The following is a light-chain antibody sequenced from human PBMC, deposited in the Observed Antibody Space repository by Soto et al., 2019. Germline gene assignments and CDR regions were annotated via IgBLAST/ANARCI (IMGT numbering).Light chain of an antibody. CDR3: QQRSNWPGT. CDR2: DAS. Sequence: DIVLTQSPATLSLSPGDRATLSCRASQLVSSYLAWYQHKPGQAPRLLIYDASNRATGIPARFSGSGSGTDFTLTISSLEPEDFAVYYCQQRSNWPGTFGQGTRLEIK. V-gene: IGKV3-11*01. J-gene: IGKJ5*01. CDR1: QLVSSY.